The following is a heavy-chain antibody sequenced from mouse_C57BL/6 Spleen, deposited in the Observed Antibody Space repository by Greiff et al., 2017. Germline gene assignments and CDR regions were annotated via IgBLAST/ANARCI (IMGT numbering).Heavy chain of an antibody. Sequence: QVQLQQSGAELVRPGTSVKMSCKASGYTFTNYWIGWAKQRPGHGLEWIGDIYPGGGYTNYNEKFKGKATLTADKSSSTAYMQVSSLTSEDSAIYYCATSLGYAMDYWGQGTSVTVSS. CDR2: IYPGGGYT. D-gene: IGHD4-1*01. CDR3: ATSLGYAMDY. J-gene: IGHJ4*01. CDR1: GYTFTNYW. V-gene: IGHV1-63*01.